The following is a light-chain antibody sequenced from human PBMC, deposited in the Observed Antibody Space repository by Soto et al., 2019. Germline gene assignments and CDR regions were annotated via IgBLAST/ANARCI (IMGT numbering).Light chain of an antibody. CDR2: EGH. Sequence: SGMAQPAAVCGCSGQSITIYCTGTSGFVGSFSLVSWYQQHPGKAPKVMISEGHRRPSGVPDRFSGSTSVNSASLTISGLQAYDEADYFCCLYIGATTNVFGTGTKGTVL. CDR3: CLYIGATTNV. V-gene: IGLV2-23*01. J-gene: IGLJ1*01. CDR1: SGFVGSFSL.